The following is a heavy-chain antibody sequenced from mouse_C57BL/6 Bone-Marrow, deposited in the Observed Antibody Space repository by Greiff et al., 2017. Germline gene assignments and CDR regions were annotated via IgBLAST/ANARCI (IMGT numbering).Heavy chain of an antibody. CDR1: GYTFTSYW. V-gene: IGHV1-69*01. J-gene: IGHJ3*01. D-gene: IGHD3-2*02. CDR2: IAPSDSYT. Sequence: QVQLQQPGAELVMPGASVKLSCKASGYTFTSYWMHWVKQRPGQGLEWIGEIAPSDSYTNYNQKFKGKSTLTVDKSSRTAYMQRSSRTAEDSAVYYCAKAAQAWEFAYGGQGTLVTVSA. CDR3: AKAAQAWEFAY.